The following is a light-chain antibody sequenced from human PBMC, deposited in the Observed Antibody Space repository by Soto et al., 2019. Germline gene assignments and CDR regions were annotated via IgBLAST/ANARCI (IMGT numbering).Light chain of an antibody. CDR3: QRYNGY. J-gene: IGKJ2*01. Sequence: DIPMTQSPSTLSASVGDSVTITCRASQSISILLAWYQQKPGKAPKLLIYDASTLESGVPSRFSGSGSGAEFTLTFSSLQPDDFATYYCQRYNGYFGQGTKLEIK. V-gene: IGKV1-5*01. CDR2: DAS. CDR1: QSISIL.